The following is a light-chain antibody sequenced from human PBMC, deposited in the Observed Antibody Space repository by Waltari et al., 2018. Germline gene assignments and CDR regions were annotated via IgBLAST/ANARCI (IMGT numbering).Light chain of an antibody. J-gene: IGKJ2*01. CDR3: QQRSNWPPKYT. V-gene: IGKV3-11*01. CDR2: DAS. CDR1: QSVSSY. Sequence: EIVLTQSPATLSLSPGERATLSCRASQSVSSYLAWYQQKPGQAPRLLIYDASNRATGIPARFNGGGSATDFTHTDSSLGPEDFAVYYCQQRSNWPPKYTFGQGTKLEIK.